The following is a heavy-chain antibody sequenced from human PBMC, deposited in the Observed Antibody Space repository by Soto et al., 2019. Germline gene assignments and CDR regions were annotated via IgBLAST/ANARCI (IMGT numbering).Heavy chain of an antibody. CDR2: ISFDGTNK. CDR1: KFTFASYV. Sequence: GGGVVQPERSQRLSCTASKFTFASYVMHWVRQAPGEGLEWVALISFDGTNKYYADFVKGRFTISRDNSKNTMYLQMNSLRPEDTAVYYCAREMIPMIMGGMSAMDVWGQGTTVTVS. V-gene: IGHV3-30*04. D-gene: IGHD3-22*01. CDR3: AREMIPMIMGGMSAMDV. J-gene: IGHJ6*02.